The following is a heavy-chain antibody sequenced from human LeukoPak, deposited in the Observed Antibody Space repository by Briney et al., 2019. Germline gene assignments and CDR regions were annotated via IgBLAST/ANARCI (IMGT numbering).Heavy chain of an antibody. CDR1: GLSVGDFA. J-gene: IGHJ1*01. V-gene: IGHV3-49*03. Sequence: SLRLSCTASGLSVGDFATSWFRQAPGKGLEWVGIIRSKGYGGTTEYAASVKGRFTISRDDSKSIAYLQMNSLKTEDTAVYYCTRDLKAGNRGYWGQGTLVTVSS. CDR3: TRDLKAGNRGY. CDR2: IRSKGYGGTT. D-gene: IGHD6-19*01.